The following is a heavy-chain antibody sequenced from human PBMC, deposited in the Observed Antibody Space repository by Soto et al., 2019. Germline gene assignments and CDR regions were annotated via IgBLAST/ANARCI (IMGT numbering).Heavy chain of an antibody. Sequence: EVQLVESGGGLVQPGGSLRLSCAASGFTFSSYEMNWVRQAPGKGLEWVSYISSSGSTIYYADSVKGRFTISRDNAKNSLYLQMNSLRAEDTAVYYCARDPPEMGGGSPVLAEYFQHWGQGTLVTVSS. J-gene: IGHJ1*01. D-gene: IGHD1-26*01. CDR1: GFTFSSYE. CDR2: ISSSGSTI. V-gene: IGHV3-48*03. CDR3: ARDPPEMGGGSPVLAEYFQH.